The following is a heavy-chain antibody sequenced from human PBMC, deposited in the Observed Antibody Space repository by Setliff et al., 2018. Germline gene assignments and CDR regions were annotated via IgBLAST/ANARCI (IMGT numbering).Heavy chain of an antibody. CDR2: ISPYYGST. CDR1: GYSFTVFG. Sequence: ASVKVSCKTSGYSFTVFGISWVRQAPGQGLEWMGWISPYYGSTDYAQKFQGRVTMTTDTSTSTAYMELTSLTSDDTALYYCVRGQGPRTVVAIPFDHWGQGTLVTVSS. D-gene: IGHD3-22*01. V-gene: IGHV1-18*01. J-gene: IGHJ4*02. CDR3: VRGQGPRTVVAIPFDH.